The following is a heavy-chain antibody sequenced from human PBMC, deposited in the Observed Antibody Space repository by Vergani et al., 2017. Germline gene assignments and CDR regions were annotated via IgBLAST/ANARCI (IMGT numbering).Heavy chain of an antibody. CDR3: ACSSSWYPFDP. Sequence: EVQLVESGGGLVQPGGSLRLSCAASGCTVSSNYMSWVRQAPGKGLEWVSVSYSGGSTYYADSVKGRFTISRDNSKNTLYLQMNSLSAEATAVYYCACSSSWYPFDPWGEGTRVTVSS. V-gene: IGHV3-66*02. CDR2: SYSGGST. D-gene: IGHD6-13*01. J-gene: IGHJ5*02. CDR1: GCTVSSNY.